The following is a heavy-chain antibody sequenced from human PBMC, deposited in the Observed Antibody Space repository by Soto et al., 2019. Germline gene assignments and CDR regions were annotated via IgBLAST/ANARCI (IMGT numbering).Heavy chain of an antibody. J-gene: IGHJ4*02. V-gene: IGHV3-64D*06. Sequence: GGSMRVSCSASGFTFSIYAMHWVSKATGKGLEYVSSISTNGGSTHYADSVKGRFTISRDNSKNTQYLQMSSLRADDTAVYYCVKGEYYYDSSGYYPFDYWGQGTLVTVSS. D-gene: IGHD3-22*01. CDR3: VKGEYYYDSSGYYPFDY. CDR1: GFTFSIYA. CDR2: ISTNGGST.